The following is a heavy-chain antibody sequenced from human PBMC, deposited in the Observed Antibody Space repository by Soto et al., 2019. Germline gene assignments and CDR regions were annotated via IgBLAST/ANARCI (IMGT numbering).Heavy chain of an antibody. J-gene: IGHJ4*02. CDR3: AKGCRMSTPAY. V-gene: IGHV1-3*01. CDR1: GYTFTDYA. CDR2: IAPSNCNT. D-gene: IGHD1-1*01. Sequence: QVQLVQSGAEVKKPGASVKDFCKASGYTFTDYAIHWARQAPGQRLELMGWIAPSNCNTKYSQNFQGRVTITRDTSATTSYMELSRLRSADTAVGYSAKGCRMSTPAYLGPGALCTVS.